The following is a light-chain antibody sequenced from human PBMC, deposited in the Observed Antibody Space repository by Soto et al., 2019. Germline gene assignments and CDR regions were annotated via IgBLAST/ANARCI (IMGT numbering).Light chain of an antibody. CDR2: RNH. J-gene: IGLJ2*01. CDR1: GSNIGTQA. V-gene: IGLV1-44*01. CDR3: AAWDDSLRAVV. Sequence: QSVLTQSPSESATPGQRVTISCSGSGSNIGTQAVNWYQQVPGTAPTLLIFRNHQRPSAVPDPFSGSKSGTSASLAISGPQSEDEADSYCAAWDDSLRAVVFGGGTKLTVL.